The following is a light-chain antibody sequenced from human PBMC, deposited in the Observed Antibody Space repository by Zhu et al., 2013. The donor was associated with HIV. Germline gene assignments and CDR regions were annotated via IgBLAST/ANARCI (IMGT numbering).Light chain of an antibody. CDR3: QQYGSSPLT. J-gene: IGKJ4*01. CDR1: QSVSSSF. CDR2: GAS. V-gene: IGKV3-20*01. Sequence: DIVLTQSPGTLSLSPGERATLSCRASQSVSSSFLAWYQQKPGQAPRLLMYGASSRGTGIPDRFSGSGSGTEFSLSISRLEPEDFAVYYCQQYGSSPLTFGGGTTVEIK.